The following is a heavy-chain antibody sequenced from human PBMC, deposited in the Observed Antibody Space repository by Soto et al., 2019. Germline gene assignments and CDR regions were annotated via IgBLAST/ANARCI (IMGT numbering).Heavy chain of an antibody. CDR3: ARRHSSGYSDYFDY. CDR1: GGSISSSTYH. J-gene: IGHJ4*02. V-gene: IGHV4-39*01. D-gene: IGHD3-22*01. Sequence: PSETLSLTCTVSGGSISSSTYHWGWIRQPPGKGLEWIGSIYYSGSTYYNPSLKSRVTISVDTSQNQFSLKLSSVTAADTAVYYCARRHSSGYSDYFDYWGQGTLVTVSS. CDR2: IYYSGST.